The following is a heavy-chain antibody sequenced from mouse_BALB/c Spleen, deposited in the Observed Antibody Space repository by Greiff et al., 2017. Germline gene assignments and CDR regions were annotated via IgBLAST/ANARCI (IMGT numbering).Heavy chain of an antibody. D-gene: IGHD2-3*01. CDR2: ISTYYGDA. Sequence: VQLQPSGAELVRPGVSVGISCKGSGYTFTDYDMNWVKQSHAKSLEWIGVISTYYGDASYNQKFKGNATMSVDNSSSTAYMELARLTSEDSVIYYCARSRWYYFDYWGQGTTLTVSS. CDR3: ARSRWYYFDY. CDR1: GYTFTDYD. J-gene: IGHJ2*01. V-gene: IGHV1S137*01.